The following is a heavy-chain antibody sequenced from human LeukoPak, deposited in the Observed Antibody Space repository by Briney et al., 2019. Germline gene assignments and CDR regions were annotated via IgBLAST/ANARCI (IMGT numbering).Heavy chain of an antibody. V-gene: IGHV3-7*01. J-gene: IGHJ5*02. CDR1: GFTFSSYW. CDR2: IKQDGSDI. D-gene: IGHD3-22*01. Sequence: GGSLRLSCAASGFTFSSYWMSWVRQAPGKGLEWVANIKQDGSDIYYVDSVRGRFTISRDNAKNSLYLQMNSLRVEDTAVYYCARYHYDSSGYISWGQGTLVTVSS. CDR3: ARYHYDSSGYIS.